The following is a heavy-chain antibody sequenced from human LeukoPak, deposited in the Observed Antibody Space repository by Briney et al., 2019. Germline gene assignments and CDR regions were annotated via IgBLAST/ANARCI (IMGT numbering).Heavy chain of an antibody. CDR1: GGSFSGYY. CDR2: INHSGST. CDR3: ARAHYASGSPIDY. Sequence: PSETLSLTCAVYGGSFSGYYWSWIRQPPGKGLEWIGEINHSGSTRYNPSLKGRATISIDTSKHQFSLKLRSVTAADTAIYYCARAHYASGSPIDYWGQGTLVTVSS. D-gene: IGHD3-10*01. J-gene: IGHJ4*02. V-gene: IGHV4-34*01.